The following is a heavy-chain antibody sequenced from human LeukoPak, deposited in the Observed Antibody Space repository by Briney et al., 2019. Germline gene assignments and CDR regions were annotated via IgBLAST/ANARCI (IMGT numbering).Heavy chain of an antibody. V-gene: IGHV4-30-4*01. CDR1: GGSIGSDDYY. CDR3: ARGVERIFGVVNWFDP. CDR2: IYYSGST. Sequence: SQTLSLTCTVSGGSIGSDDYYWSWIRQPPGKGLEWIGCIYYSGSTYNPSLKSRVTISVDTSKNQFSLKLNSVTAADTAVYYCARGVERIFGVVNWFDPWGQGTPVTVSS. D-gene: IGHD3-3*01. J-gene: IGHJ5*02.